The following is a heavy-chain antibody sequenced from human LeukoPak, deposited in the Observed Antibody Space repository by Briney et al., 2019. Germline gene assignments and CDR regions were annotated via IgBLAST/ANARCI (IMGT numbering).Heavy chain of an antibody. CDR2: MNPNSGNT. V-gene: IGHV1-8*02. CDR1: GYTFTGYY. D-gene: IGHD3-22*01. CDR3: ARGRGWRYYDSSGYLYDY. Sequence: ASVKVSCKASGYTFTGYYMHWVRQATGQGLEWMGWMNPNSGNTGYAQKFQGRVTMTRNTSISTAYMELSSLRSEDTAVYYCARGRGWRYYDSSGYLYDYWGQGTLVTVSS. J-gene: IGHJ4*02.